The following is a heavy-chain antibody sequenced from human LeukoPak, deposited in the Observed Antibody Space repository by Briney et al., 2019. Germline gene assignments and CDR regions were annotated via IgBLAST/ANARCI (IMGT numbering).Heavy chain of an antibody. CDR2: IRSKALYGTS. J-gene: IGHJ4*02. Sequence: GRSLRLSCTGSGFRFGGYALSWVRQAPGKGLEWVGFIRSKALYGTSEYAASVEGRFSISRDDSNNIAYLQVNSLKTDDTAVYFCVRESVRDYYFDYWGQGTLVTVSS. CDR3: VRESVRDYYFDY. CDR1: GFRFGGYA. V-gene: IGHV3-49*04. D-gene: IGHD3-10*02.